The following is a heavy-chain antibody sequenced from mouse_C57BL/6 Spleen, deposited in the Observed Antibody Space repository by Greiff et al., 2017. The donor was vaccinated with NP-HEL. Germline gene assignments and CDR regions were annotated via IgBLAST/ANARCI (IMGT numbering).Heavy chain of an antibody. CDR1: GYTFTSYW. D-gene: IGHD2-1*01. Sequence: QVQLQQPGAELVMPGASVKLSCKASGYTFTSYWMHWVKQRPGQGLEWIGEIDPSDSYTNYNQKFKGKSTLTVDKSSSTAYMQLSSLTSEDSAVYYCARGGGNSYYAMDYWGQGTSVTVSS. CDR3: ARGGGNSYYAMDY. J-gene: IGHJ4*01. CDR2: IDPSDSYT. V-gene: IGHV1-69*01.